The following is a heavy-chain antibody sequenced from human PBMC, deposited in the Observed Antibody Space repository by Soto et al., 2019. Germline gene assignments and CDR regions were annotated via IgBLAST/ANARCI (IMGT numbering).Heavy chain of an antibody. CDR1: GDSVSSNSAA. CDR2: TYYRSKWYN. CDR3: ARSLRPKNWFDP. V-gene: IGHV6-1*01. Sequence: SQTLSLTCAISGDSVSSNSAAWNWIRQSPSRGLEWLGRTYYRSKWYNDYAVSVKSRITINRDTSKNQFSLQRNSVTHEDTAVYYCARSLRPKNWFDPWGQGTLVTVSS. D-gene: IGHD4-17*01. J-gene: IGHJ5*02.